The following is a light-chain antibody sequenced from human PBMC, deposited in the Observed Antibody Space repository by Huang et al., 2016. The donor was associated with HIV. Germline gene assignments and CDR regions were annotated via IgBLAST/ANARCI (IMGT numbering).Light chain of an antibody. CDR2: AAS. Sequence: DIQMTQSPSSLSASVGDRVTITCRASQGISNSLAWYQQKPGKAPKLLLYAASRLKSGVPSRFSGSGSGTDYTLTISSLQPGDFATYYCQQYYSTPPITFGQGTRLEIK. V-gene: IGKV1-NL1*01. CDR1: QGISNS. CDR3: QQYYSTPPIT. J-gene: IGKJ5*01.